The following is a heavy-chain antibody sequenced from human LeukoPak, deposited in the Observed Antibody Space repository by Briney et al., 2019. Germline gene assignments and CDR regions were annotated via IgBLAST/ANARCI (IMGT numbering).Heavy chain of an antibody. CDR3: AKVFVLLRGTPENWFDP. V-gene: IGHV3-30*18. CDR1: GFTFSNYA. CDR2: ISFDGSDQ. J-gene: IGHJ5*02. Sequence: GGSLRLSCAASGFTFSNYAMHWVRQAPGKGLEWVAVISFDGSDQYYADSVRGRFTISRDNSKNTLYLQMNSLRVEDTAVYFCAKVFVLLRGTPENWFDPWGQGTLVTVSS. D-gene: IGHD1-14*01.